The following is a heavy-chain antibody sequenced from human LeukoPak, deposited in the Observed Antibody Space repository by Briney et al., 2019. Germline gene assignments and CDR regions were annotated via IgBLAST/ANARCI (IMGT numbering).Heavy chain of an antibody. J-gene: IGHJ5*02. Sequence: PSETLSLTCTVSGGSISSGDYYWSWIRQPPGKGLEWIAYMYYSGSTYYNPSLKSRVTVSADTSKNQLSLKLSSVTAADTAVYYCARPYYYDSRIDPWGQGILVTVSS. CDR3: ARPYYYDSRIDP. D-gene: IGHD3-22*01. CDR2: MYYSGST. CDR1: GGSISSGDYY. V-gene: IGHV4-30-4*01.